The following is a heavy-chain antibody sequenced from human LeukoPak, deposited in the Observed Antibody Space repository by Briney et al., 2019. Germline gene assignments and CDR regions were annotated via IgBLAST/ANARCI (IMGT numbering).Heavy chain of an antibody. CDR2: IYYSGST. CDR3: ARDGANYYDSSGYYSVDAFDI. V-gene: IGHV4-59*01. D-gene: IGHD3-22*01. CDR1: GVSISHYY. Sequence: PSGTLSLTCTVSGVSISHYYWSWIRQPPGKGLEWIGYIYYSGSTNYNPSLKSRVTISVDTSKNQFSLKLSSVTAADTAVYYCARDGANYYDSSGYYSVDAFDIWGQGTMVTASS. J-gene: IGHJ3*02.